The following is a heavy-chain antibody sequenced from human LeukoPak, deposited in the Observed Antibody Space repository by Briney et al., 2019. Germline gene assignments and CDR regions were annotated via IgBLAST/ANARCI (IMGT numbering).Heavy chain of an antibody. CDR1: GFTFDNYA. D-gene: IGHD6-6*01. CDR2: INWHSGNI. V-gene: IGHV3-9*01. Sequence: PGGSLRLSCAASGFTFDNYAMHWVRQAPGKGLEWVSVINWHSGNIEYADSVKGRFTISRDNAKNSLYLQMNSLRAEDTAVYYCARDLHSSSSRWGQGTLVTVSS. CDR3: ARDLHSSSSR. J-gene: IGHJ4*02.